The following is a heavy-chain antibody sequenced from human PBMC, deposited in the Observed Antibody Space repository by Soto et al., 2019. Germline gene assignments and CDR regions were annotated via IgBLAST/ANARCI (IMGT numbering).Heavy chain of an antibody. J-gene: IGHJ4*02. CDR1: GGSMNGYY. Sequence: SETLSLTCSVSGGSMNGYYWSWIRQTPGQGLEWLGFIYFSGSTRYNPSLMSRLTISLDKSKRQFSMSLSSVTAADTAVYYCARSVATPGTNIDFWGKGTLVTVSS. CDR3: ARSVATPGTNIDF. D-gene: IGHD6-13*01. V-gene: IGHV4-4*09. CDR2: IYFSGST.